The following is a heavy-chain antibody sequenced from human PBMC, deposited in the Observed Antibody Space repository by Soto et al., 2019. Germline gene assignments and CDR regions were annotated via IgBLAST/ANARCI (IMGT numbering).Heavy chain of an antibody. CDR1: GFTFSSYW. Sequence: GGSLRLSCAASGFTFSSYWMHWVRQAPGKGLVWVSRINSDGSSTSYADSVKGRFTISRDNAKNTLYLQMNSLRAEDTAVYYCAREYQLLSDYYYMDVWGKGTTVTVSS. J-gene: IGHJ6*03. CDR2: INSDGSST. CDR3: AREYQLLSDYYYMDV. V-gene: IGHV3-74*01. D-gene: IGHD2-2*01.